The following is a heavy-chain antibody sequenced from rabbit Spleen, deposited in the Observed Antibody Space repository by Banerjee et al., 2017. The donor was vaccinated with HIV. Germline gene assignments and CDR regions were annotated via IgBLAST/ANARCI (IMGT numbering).Heavy chain of an antibody. Sequence: QEQLVESGGGLVKPEGSLKLSCTASGFSFSNKAVMCWVRQAPGKGLEWIAWIAGGSSGSTYYASWAKGRFTISKTSSTTVTLQMTSLTAADTATYFCARGGAGGDSGATGLWGQGTLVTVS. V-gene: IGHV1S45*01. CDR1: GFSFSNKAV. CDR2: IAGGSSGST. J-gene: IGHJ4*01. CDR3: ARGGAGGDSGATGL. D-gene: IGHD3-1*01.